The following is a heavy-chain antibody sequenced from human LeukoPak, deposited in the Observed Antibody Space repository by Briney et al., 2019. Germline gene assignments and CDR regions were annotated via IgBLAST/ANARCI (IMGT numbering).Heavy chain of an antibody. J-gene: IGHJ6*03. Sequence: PGGSLRLSCAASGFTFSSYSMNWVRQAPGKGLEWVSSTSSSSSYIYYADSVKGRFTISRDNAKNSLYLQMNSLRAEDTAVYYCARPRITIFGVVTNYYYYMDVWGKGTTVTVSS. CDR1: GFTFSSYS. CDR3: ARPRITIFGVVTNYYYYMDV. CDR2: TSSSSSYI. V-gene: IGHV3-21*01. D-gene: IGHD3-3*01.